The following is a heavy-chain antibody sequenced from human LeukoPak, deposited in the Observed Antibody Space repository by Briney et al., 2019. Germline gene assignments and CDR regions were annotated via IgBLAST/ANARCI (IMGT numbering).Heavy chain of an antibody. V-gene: IGHV1-46*01. CDR1: GYSFTNYY. Sequence: ASVKVSCKASGYSFTNYYMHWVRQAPGQGLQWLGKINPSDGSINYAQKFQGRVTMTRDMSTTTVYMELSSLRSEDKAVYYCARVQSPSYYDILTGIYDAFDIWGQGTMVTVSS. CDR2: INPSDGSI. D-gene: IGHD3-9*01. CDR3: ARVQSPSYYDILTGIYDAFDI. J-gene: IGHJ3*02.